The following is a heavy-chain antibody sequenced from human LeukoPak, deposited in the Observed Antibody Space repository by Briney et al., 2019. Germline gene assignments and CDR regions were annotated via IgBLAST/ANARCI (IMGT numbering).Heavy chain of an antibody. D-gene: IGHD3-10*01. J-gene: IGHJ6*02. CDR2: IYYSGST. CDR3: ARTYGSGIFGMDV. CDR1: GGSISSYY. Sequence: PSETLSLTCTVSGGSISSYYWSWIRQPPGKGLEWIGYIYYSGSTNYNPSLKSRVTISVDTSKNQFPLKLSSVTAADTAVYYCARTYGSGIFGMDVWGQGTTVTVSS. V-gene: IGHV4-59*01.